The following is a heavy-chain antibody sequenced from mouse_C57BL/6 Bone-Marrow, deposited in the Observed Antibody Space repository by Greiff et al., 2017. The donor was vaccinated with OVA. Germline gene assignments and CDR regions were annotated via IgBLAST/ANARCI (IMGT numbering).Heavy chain of an antibody. V-gene: IGHV1-64*01. D-gene: IGHD1-1*01. CDR1: GYTFPSYW. CDR2: IHPNSGST. J-gene: IGHJ2*01. CDR3: ARESVVAYYFDY. Sequence: VQLQQPGAELVKPGASVKLSCKASGYTFPSYWLHWVKQRPGQGLEWIGMIHPNSGSTNYNEKFKSKATLTVDKSSSTAYMQLSCLTSEDSAVYYCARESVVAYYFDYWGQGTTLTVSS.